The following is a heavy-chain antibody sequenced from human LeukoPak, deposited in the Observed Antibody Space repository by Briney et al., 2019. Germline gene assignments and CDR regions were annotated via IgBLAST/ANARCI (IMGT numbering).Heavy chain of an antibody. CDR3: ARDPLAYCGGDCLNWFDP. D-gene: IGHD2-21*02. V-gene: IGHV1-69*04. CDR2: IIPILGIA. Sequence: SVKVSCKASGGTFSSYAISWVRQAPGQGLEWMGRIIPILGIANYAQKFQGRVTITADKSTSTAYMELSRLRSDDTAVYYCARDPLAYCGGDCLNWFDPWGQGTLVTVSS. J-gene: IGHJ5*02. CDR1: GGTFSSYA.